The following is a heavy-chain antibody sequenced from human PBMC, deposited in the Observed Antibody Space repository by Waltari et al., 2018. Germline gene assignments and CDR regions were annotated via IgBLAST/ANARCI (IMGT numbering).Heavy chain of an antibody. V-gene: IGHV3-53*01. CDR1: GFTVSSNY. CDR3: ARVDFWSGQYYYGMDV. Sequence: EVQLVESGGGLIQPGESLRLSCAASGFTVSSNYMSWVRQAPGKGLEGVSVIYSDGSTYDADSVKGRFTISRDNSKNTLYLQMNSLRAEDTAVYYCARVDFWSGQYYYGMDVWGQGTTVTVSS. CDR2: IYSDGST. D-gene: IGHD3-3*01. J-gene: IGHJ6*02.